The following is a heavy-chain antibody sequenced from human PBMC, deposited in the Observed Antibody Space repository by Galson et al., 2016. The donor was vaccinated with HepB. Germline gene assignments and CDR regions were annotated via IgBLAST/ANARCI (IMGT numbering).Heavy chain of an antibody. CDR1: GFSLSTYW. D-gene: IGHD2-15*01. J-gene: IGHJ2*01. CDR2: IYAGDSDT. Sequence: QSGAEVKKPGESLKISCEGSGFSLSTYWIGWVRQMPGKGLEWMGTIYAGDSDTRYSPSFQGQVTISVDKSINTAYLQWSRLEASDTAMYYCARGLVFVSNWYYDLWGPGTLVTVSS. CDR3: ARGLVFVSNWYYDL. V-gene: IGHV5-51*01.